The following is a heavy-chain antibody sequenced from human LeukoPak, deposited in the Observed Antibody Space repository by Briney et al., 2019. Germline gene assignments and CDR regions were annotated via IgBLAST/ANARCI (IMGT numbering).Heavy chain of an antibody. J-gene: IGHJ5*02. CDR3: ARHSTLAAAFGFDP. Sequence: PSETLSLTCTVSGGSISSSSYYWGWIHQPPGKGLEWIGSIYYSGSTYYNPSLKSRVTISVDTSKNQFSLKLSSVTAADTAVYYCARHSTLAAAFGFDPWGQGTLVTVSS. D-gene: IGHD6-13*01. CDR2: IYYSGST. CDR1: GGSISSSSYY. V-gene: IGHV4-39*01.